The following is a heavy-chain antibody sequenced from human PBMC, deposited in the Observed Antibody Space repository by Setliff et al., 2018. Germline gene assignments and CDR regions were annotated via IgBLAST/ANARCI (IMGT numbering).Heavy chain of an antibody. J-gene: IGHJ4*02. V-gene: IGHV3-7*01. Sequence: GSLRLSCAASGFTFSDHYMTWVRQAPGKGLEWVANIRQDGSDKYYVGSVRGRFTISRDNAKNSLDLQMSSLSDDDTAMYYCATDPPNSGWSFDSWGQGTLVTVSS. CDR3: ATDPPNSGWSFDS. CDR2: IRQDGSDK. CDR1: GFTFSDHY. D-gene: IGHD6-19*01.